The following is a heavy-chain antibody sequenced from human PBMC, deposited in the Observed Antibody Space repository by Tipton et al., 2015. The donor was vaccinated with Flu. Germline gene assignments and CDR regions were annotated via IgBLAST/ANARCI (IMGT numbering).Heavy chain of an antibody. J-gene: IGHJ4*02. Sequence: AVSGFIVSSNYMSWVRQAPGEGLEWVSVIYSGGSTYYADSVKGRFTISRDNSKNTLYLQMNSLRAEDTAVYYCARSPIVGIVDYWGQGTLVTVSS. CDR3: ARSPIVGIVDY. V-gene: IGHV3-53*01. D-gene: IGHD1-26*01. CDR2: IYSGGST. CDR1: GFIVSSNY.